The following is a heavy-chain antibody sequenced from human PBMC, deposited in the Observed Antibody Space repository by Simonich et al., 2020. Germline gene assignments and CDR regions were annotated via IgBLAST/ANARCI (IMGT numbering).Heavy chain of an antibody. V-gene: IGHV1-2*02. Sequence: QVQLVQSGAEVKKPGASVKVSCKASGYTFTGYYMHWVRQAPGQGLEWMGWINPKSGCTNYAKKFQGRVTMTRDTSISTAYMELSRLRSDDTAVYYCARGALTGDYYYMDVWGKGTTVTVSS. CDR2: INPKSGCT. CDR3: ARGALTGDYYYMDV. CDR1: GYTFTGYY. J-gene: IGHJ6*03. D-gene: IGHD7-27*01.